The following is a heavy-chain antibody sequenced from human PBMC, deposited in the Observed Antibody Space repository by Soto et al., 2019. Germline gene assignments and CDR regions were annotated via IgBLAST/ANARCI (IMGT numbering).Heavy chain of an antibody. V-gene: IGHV3-9*01. J-gene: IGHJ3*02. Sequence: ELQLVESGGGLVQPGRSLRLSCAASGFTFNDYGMHWVRQGPGKGLEWVAGISWNSGSIGYADSVKGRFTISRDNAKNSLYLQMKRLRPEDTGLYYCVKDRGIWFGELGKTHGYAFDIWGQGTMVTVSS. CDR3: VKDRGIWFGELGKTHGYAFDI. CDR2: ISWNSGSI. D-gene: IGHD3-10*01. CDR1: GFTFNDYG.